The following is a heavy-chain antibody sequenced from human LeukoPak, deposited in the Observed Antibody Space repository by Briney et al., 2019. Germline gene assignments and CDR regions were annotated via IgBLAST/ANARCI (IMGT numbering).Heavy chain of an antibody. CDR2: INSDGSWT. J-gene: IGHJ4*02. V-gene: IGHV3-74*01. CDR3: VSFYETY. CDR1: GFTVSSNY. Sequence: QPGGSLRLSCAASGFTVSSNYMSWVRQAPGKGLEWVSHINSDGSWTSYADSVKGRFTISKDNAKNTVYLQMNSLRAKDTAVYYCVSFYETYWGRGTLVTVSS. D-gene: IGHD2/OR15-2a*01.